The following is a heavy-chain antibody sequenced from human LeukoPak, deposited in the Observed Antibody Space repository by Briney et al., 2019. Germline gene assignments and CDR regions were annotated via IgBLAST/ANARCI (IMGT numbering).Heavy chain of an antibody. D-gene: IGHD6-13*01. CDR1: GYSLTGYY. V-gene: IGHV1-2*02. CDR3: AREEVIAAAGPTLDY. J-gene: IGHJ4*02. Sequence: ASVKVSCKASGYSLTGYYMHWVRQAPGQGLEWMGWINPNSGGTNYAQKLQGRVTMTRDTSISTAYMELSRLRSDDTAVFYCAREEVIAAAGPTLDYWGQGALVTVSS. CDR2: INPNSGGT.